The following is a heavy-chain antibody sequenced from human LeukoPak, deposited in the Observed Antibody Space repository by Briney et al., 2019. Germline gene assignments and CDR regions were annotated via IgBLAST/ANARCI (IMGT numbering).Heavy chain of an antibody. Sequence: PSETLSLTCNVSGASIRSGRNYWGWIRQSPGKGLEWIGSIYYNGSSSYNPSLQSRVSISVDTSKNHISLKVFSLTAADTALYYCARHVSGSAMMHYFDYWGQGNLVTVSS. CDR3: ARHVSGSAMMHYFDY. D-gene: IGHD5-18*01. CDR1: GASIRSGRNY. CDR2: IYYNGSS. V-gene: IGHV4-39*01. J-gene: IGHJ4*02.